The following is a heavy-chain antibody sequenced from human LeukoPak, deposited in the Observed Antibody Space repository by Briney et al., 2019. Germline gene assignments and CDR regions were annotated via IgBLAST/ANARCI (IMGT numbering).Heavy chain of an antibody. V-gene: IGHV5-51*01. CDR2: IYPGDSDT. Sequence: GASLKISCKGSGYSFTNYWIGWVRQLPGKGLEWMGIIYPGDSDTRYSPSFQGQVTISADKSIRTASLQWSSLKASDTAMYYCATHPGPESAYYFDFWGQGTLVTISS. J-gene: IGHJ4*02. CDR3: ATHPGPESAYYFDF. CDR1: GYSFTNYW. D-gene: IGHD1-14*01.